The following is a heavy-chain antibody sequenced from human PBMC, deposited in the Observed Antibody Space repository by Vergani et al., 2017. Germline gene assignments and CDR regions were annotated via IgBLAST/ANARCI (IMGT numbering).Heavy chain of an antibody. CDR2: MDYNGRA. CDR1: GSSFFNSRYY. CDR3: ARHVTQEYYNDSDYFDY. D-gene: IGHD3-22*01. J-gene: IGHJ4*02. Sequence: QVQLQQWGAGLLKPSETLSLTCAVYGSSFFNSRYYWGWIRQPPGKGLEWIGSMDYNGRAYYTPSLRRRVAISIDTSKMQFSLKLYSLTAADTAIYYCARHVTQEYYNDSDYFDYWGLGTLVTVSS. V-gene: IGHV4-39*01.